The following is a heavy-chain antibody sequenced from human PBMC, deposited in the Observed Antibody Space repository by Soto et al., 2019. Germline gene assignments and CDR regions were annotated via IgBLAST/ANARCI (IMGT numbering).Heavy chain of an antibody. J-gene: IGHJ3*02. CDR3: ARAPIAVVGDAFDI. D-gene: IGHD6-19*01. CDR2: IWYDGSNK. CDR1: EFTVKGYG. V-gene: IGHV3-33*01. Sequence: AAREFTVKGYGVDLGGRGPGKGLEWVAVIWYDGSNKYYADSVKGRFTISRDNSKNTLYLQMNSLRAEDTAVYYCARAPIAVVGDAFDIWGQGTMGTVSS.